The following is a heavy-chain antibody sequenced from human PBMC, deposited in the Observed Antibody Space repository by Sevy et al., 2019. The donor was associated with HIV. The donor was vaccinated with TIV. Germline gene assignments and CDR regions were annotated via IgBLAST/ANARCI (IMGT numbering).Heavy chain of an antibody. Sequence: GGSLRLSCAASGLTFSNDNMNWVRQAPGKGLEWVSFISSESGYIYYADSVKGRFSISRDNAKNSLYLQMNSLRAEDTAVYYCARDGKVPVPGLYYFDHWGQGTLVTVSS. CDR3: ARDGKVPVPGLYYFDH. V-gene: IGHV3-21*01. CDR1: GLTFSNDN. CDR2: ISSESGYI. J-gene: IGHJ4*02. D-gene: IGHD6-19*01.